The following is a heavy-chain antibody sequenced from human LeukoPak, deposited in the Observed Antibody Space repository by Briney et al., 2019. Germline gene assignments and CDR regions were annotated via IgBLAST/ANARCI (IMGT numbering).Heavy chain of an antibody. CDR3: TRVVRYTSSWYPNYYFDY. V-gene: IGHV2-26*01. J-gene: IGHJ4*02. CDR2: IFSNDEK. D-gene: IGHD6-13*01. CDR1: GFSLSNTRMG. Sequence: SGPVRVKPTETLTLTCTVSGFSLSNTRMGVSWIRQPPGKALEWLAQIFSNDEKSYSTSLKSRLTITKDTSKSQVVLTMTNMDPVDTGTYYCTRVVRYTSSWYPNYYFDYWGQGTLVTVSS.